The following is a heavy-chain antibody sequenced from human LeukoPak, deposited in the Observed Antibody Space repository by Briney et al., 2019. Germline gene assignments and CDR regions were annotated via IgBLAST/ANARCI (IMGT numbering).Heavy chain of an antibody. Sequence: ESGPTLVKPTQSLTLTGTFSGFSLSTNGMCVSWIRQPPGKALEWLARIDWDDDKYYSTSLKTRLTISKDTSKNQVVLTMTNMDPVDTATYYCARIRIAAGYFDYWGQGTLVTVSS. V-gene: IGHV2-70*11. D-gene: IGHD6-13*01. CDR2: IDWDDDK. CDR1: GFSLSTNGMC. J-gene: IGHJ4*02. CDR3: ARIRIAAGYFDY.